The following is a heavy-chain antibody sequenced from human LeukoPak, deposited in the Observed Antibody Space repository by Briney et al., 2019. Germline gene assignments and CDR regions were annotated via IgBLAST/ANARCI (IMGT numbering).Heavy chain of an antibody. CDR2: ISGSGGST. D-gene: IGHD3-10*01. CDR1: GFTFSSYG. CDR3: AKHYGVGSVYYYYYYMDV. V-gene: IGHV3-23*01. J-gene: IGHJ6*03. Sequence: GSPRLSCVASGFTFSSYGMSWVRQAPGKGLEWVSAISGSGGSTYYADSVKGRFTISRDNSKNTLYLQMNSLRAEDTAVYYCAKHYGVGSVYYYYYYMDVWGKGTTVTISS.